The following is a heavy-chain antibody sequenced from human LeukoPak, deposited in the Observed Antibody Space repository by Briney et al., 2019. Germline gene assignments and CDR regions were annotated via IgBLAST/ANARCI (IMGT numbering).Heavy chain of an antibody. J-gene: IGHJ4*02. Sequence: SETLSLTCTVSGGSISSSSYYWGWIRQPPGKGLEWIGSIYYSGSTYYNPSLKSRVTISVDTSKNQSSLELSSVTAADTAVYYCARVYGRSTSQLGFNYWGQGTLVTVSS. CDR1: GGSISSSSYY. CDR2: IYYSGST. V-gene: IGHV4-39*07. CDR3: ARVYGRSTSQLGFNY. D-gene: IGHD2-2*01.